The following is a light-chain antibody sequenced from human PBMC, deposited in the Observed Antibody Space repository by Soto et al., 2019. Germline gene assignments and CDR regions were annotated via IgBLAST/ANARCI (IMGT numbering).Light chain of an antibody. CDR2: GAS. CDR1: QSVRYF. CDR3: QQHDILPIT. J-gene: IGKJ5*01. V-gene: IGKV3-20*01. Sequence: ENVFTQSPGTLSLSPRERATLSCRASQSVRYFLAWYQHKPGQAPRLLISGASRRATGIPDRFSGAGSGTDFTLTISRLEPEDFALYYCQQHDILPITFGQGTRLEIK.